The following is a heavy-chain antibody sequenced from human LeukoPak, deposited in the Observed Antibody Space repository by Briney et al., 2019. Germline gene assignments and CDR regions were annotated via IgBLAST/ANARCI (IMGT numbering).Heavy chain of an antibody. CDR3: VKGYGSGSYSTDY. CDR1: GFTFSNYG. D-gene: IGHD3-10*01. CDR2: ISYDGSNT. Sequence: GGSLRLSCAASGFTFSNYGMHWVRQAPGKGLDWVAFISYDGSNTYYADSVKGRFTISRDNSKNTLYLQMNSLRTEDTAVYYCVKGYGSGSYSTDYWGQGTLITVSS. J-gene: IGHJ4*02. V-gene: IGHV3-30*18.